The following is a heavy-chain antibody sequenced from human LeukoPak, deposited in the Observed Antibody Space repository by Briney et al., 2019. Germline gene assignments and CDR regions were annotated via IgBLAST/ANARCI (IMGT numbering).Heavy chain of an antibody. CDR1: GGSIGSGGYW. Sequence: PSETLSLTCTVSGGSIGSGGYWWSWIRQPPGKGLEWIGNIYYSGSTYYNPSLKSRVTISVDTSKSQFSLKLSSVTAADTAVYYCARTSDYYYVSGSSRFDYWGQGTLVTVSS. J-gene: IGHJ4*02. V-gene: IGHV4-39*07. CDR2: IYYSGST. CDR3: ARTSDYYYVSGSSRFDY. D-gene: IGHD3-10*01.